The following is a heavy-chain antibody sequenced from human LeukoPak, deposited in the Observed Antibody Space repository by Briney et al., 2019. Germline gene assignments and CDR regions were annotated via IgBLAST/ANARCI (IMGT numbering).Heavy chain of an antibody. CDR2: IYYSGST. CDR1: GGSISSYY. CDR3: ARRVAVTARYYFDY. J-gene: IGHJ4*02. D-gene: IGHD2-21*02. V-gene: IGHV4-59*08. Sequence: SETLSLSCAVSGGSISSYYWSWVRQPPGKGLEWIGYIYYSGSTNYNPSLKSRVTISLDTSKNQFSLKLSSMTAADTAVYYCARRVAVTARYYFDYWGQGTLVTVSS.